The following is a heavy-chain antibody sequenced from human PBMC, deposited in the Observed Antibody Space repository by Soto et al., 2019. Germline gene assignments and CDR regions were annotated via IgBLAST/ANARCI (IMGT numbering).Heavy chain of an antibody. V-gene: IGHV3-30*18. D-gene: IGHD3-10*01. CDR2: LSYDGTYK. Sequence: QDHLVQSGGGVVQPGGSLRLACAASGFTFSIFGMHWVRQAPGKGLEWVAVLSYDGTYKYYADSVKGRFTISRDNSENTLFLKMNSLRPEDTAVYYCAKDHAQYGSGYFYGMDVWGQGTAVTVSS. CDR3: AKDHAQYGSGYFYGMDV. CDR1: GFTFSIFG. J-gene: IGHJ6*02.